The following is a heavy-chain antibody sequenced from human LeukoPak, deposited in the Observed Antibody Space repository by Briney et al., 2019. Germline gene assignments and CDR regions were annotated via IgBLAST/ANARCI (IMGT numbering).Heavy chain of an antibody. CDR2: IYYSGST. V-gene: IGHV4-30-2*05. Sequence: SETLSLTCAVSGGSISSGGYSWSWIRQPPGKGLEWIGYIYYSGSTYYNPSLKSRVTISVDTSKNQFSLKLSSVTAADTAVYYCARAHTEGYYDSSGANFDYWGQGTLVTVSS. D-gene: IGHD3-22*01. CDR3: ARAHTEGYYDSSGANFDY. CDR1: GGSISSGGYS. J-gene: IGHJ4*02.